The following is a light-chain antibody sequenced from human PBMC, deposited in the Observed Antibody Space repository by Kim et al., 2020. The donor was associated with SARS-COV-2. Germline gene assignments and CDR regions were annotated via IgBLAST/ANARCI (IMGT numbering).Light chain of an antibody. V-gene: IGKV3-20*01. CDR1: QNIDTK. J-gene: IGKJ1*01. CDR3: QQYGSSPPT. Sequence: VSPGERVTLSCRASQNIDTKLAWYQQKPGQAPRLLIYGASSRATGIPDRFSGSGSGTDFTLTISRLEPEDFAVYYCQQYGSSPPTFGQGTKVDIK. CDR2: GAS.